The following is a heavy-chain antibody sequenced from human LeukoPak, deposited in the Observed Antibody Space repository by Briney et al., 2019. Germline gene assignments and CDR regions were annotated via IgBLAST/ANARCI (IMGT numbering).Heavy chain of an antibody. V-gene: IGHV1-2*02. Sequence: GASVKVSCKASGYTFTSYGISWVRQAPGQGLEWMGWINPNSGGTNYAQKFQGRVTMTRDTSISTAYMELSRLRSDDTAVYYCARDRTYYYDSSGSLGFDPWGQGTLVTVSS. CDR1: GYTFTSYG. CDR2: INPNSGGT. CDR3: ARDRTYYYDSSGSLGFDP. J-gene: IGHJ5*02. D-gene: IGHD3-22*01.